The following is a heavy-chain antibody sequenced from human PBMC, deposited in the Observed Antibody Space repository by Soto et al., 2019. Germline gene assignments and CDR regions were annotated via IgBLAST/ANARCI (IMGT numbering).Heavy chain of an antibody. CDR1: GYTFTIYA. Sequence: GASVKVSCKASGYTFTIYAMHWVRQAPGQRLEWMGWINAIIGNTKYAQKFQGRVTITRDKSTSTAYMELSSLRSEDTAVYYCASEFLLGSGSFDYWGQGTLVTVSS. CDR2: INAIIGNT. V-gene: IGHV1-3*01. J-gene: IGHJ4*02. D-gene: IGHD6-19*01. CDR3: ASEFLLGSGSFDY.